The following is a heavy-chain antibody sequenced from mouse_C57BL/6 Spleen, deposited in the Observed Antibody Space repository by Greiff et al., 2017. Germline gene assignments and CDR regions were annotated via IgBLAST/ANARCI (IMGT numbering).Heavy chain of an antibody. D-gene: IGHD2-3*01. V-gene: IGHV1-64*01. CDR1: GYTFTSYW. CDR2: IHPNSGST. CDR3: ARKGDGYYWYFDV. Sequence: QVQLQQPGAELVKPGASVKLSCKASGYTFTSYWMHWVKQRPGQGLEWIGMIHPNSGSTNYNEKFKSKATLTVDKSSSTAYMQLSSLTSEDSAVYYCARKGDGYYWYFDVWGTGTTVTVSS. J-gene: IGHJ1*03.